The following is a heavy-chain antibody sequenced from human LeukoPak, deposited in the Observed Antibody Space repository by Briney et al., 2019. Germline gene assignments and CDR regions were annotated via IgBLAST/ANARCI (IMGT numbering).Heavy chain of an antibody. Sequence: GGSLRLSCAASGFTFSSYAMSWVRQAPGKGLGWVSAISGSGGRTYYADSVKGLFTISRDNSKNTLYLQMNSLRAEDTAVYYCAVVRFGGWYRDWFDPWGEGTLVTVPS. D-gene: IGHD6-19*01. V-gene: IGHV3-23*01. CDR1: GFTFSSYA. CDR2: ISGSGGRT. J-gene: IGHJ5*02. CDR3: AVVRFGGWYRDWFDP.